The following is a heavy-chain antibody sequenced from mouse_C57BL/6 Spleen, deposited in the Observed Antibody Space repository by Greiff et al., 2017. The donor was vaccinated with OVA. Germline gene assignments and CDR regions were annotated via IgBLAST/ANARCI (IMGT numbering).Heavy chain of an antibody. D-gene: IGHD2-4*01. J-gene: IGHJ4*01. CDR2: IYPGSGST. CDR3: ARRGIYDYDGYAMDY. CDR1: GYTFTSYW. V-gene: IGHV1-55*01. Sequence: VKLQQPGAELVKPGASVKMSCKASGYTFTSYWITWVKQRPGQGLEWIGDIYPGSGSTNYNEKFKSKATLTVDTSSSTAYMQLSSLTSEDSAVYYCARRGIYDYDGYAMDYWGQGTSVTVSS.